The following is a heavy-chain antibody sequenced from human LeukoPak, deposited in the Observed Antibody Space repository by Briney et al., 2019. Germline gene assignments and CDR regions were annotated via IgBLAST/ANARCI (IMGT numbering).Heavy chain of an antibody. J-gene: IGHJ6*03. Sequence: GGSLRLSCAASGFTVSSNYMSWVRQAPGKGLEWVSAISGSGGSTYYADSVKGRFTISRDNSKNTLYLQMNSLRAEDTAVYYCARAEYYYGSGRCYMDVWGKGTTVTISS. CDR1: GFTVSSNY. CDR2: ISGSGGST. V-gene: IGHV3-23*01. CDR3: ARAEYYYGSGRCYMDV. D-gene: IGHD3-10*01.